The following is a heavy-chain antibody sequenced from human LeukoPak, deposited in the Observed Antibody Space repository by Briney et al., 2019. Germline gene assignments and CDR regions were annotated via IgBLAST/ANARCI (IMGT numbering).Heavy chain of an antibody. Sequence: GASVKVSCKASGYTFTSYYMHWVRQAPGQGLEWMGIINPSGGSTSYAQKFQGRVTITADKSTSTAYMELSSLRSEDTAVYYCASQGYCSGGSCASNYFDYWGQGTLVTVSS. CDR3: ASQGYCSGGSCASNYFDY. J-gene: IGHJ4*02. CDR1: GYTFTSYY. D-gene: IGHD2-15*01. CDR2: INPSGGST. V-gene: IGHV1-46*01.